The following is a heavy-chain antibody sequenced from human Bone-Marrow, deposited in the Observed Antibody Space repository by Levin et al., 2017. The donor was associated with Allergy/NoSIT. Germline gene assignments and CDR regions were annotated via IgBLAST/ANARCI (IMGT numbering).Heavy chain of an antibody. CDR3: ATVGGNWFDP. CDR1: GGSFSRSY. CDR2: INHSGSA. J-gene: IGHJ5*02. V-gene: IGHV4-34*01. Sequence: SQTLSLTCAVDGGSFSRSYWIWIRQSPGKGLEWIGEINHSGSANYNPSLKSRVSISVDTSKNQISLRLTSVTAADTAVYYCATVGGNWFDPWGQGTLVTVSS.